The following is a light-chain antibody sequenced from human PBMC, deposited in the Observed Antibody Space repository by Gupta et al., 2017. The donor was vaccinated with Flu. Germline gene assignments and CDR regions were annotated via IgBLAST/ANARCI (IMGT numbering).Light chain of an antibody. V-gene: IGKV3-20*01. CDR3: QQYGSSPFT. CDR2: GAS. J-gene: IGKJ3*01. CDR1: QSVSSSY. Sequence: DIVLTQSPGTRTVSPGERATLSCRASQSVSSSYLAWYQQKPGQAPRLLIYGASSRATGIPDRFSGSGSGTDFTLTISRLEPEDFAVYYCQQYGSSPFTFGPGTKVDIK.